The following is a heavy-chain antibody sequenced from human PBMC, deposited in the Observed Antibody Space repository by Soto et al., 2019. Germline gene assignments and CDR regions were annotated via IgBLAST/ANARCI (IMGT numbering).Heavy chain of an antibody. Sequence: QLVETGGGWIQPGTSLTLSCAASGFSVSRNYMTWVRQAPGKGLEGVSFVYSGGATFYADSVKGRFILSRDDSQHTMYLQMNHLRAEDTAVYYCARVPGRLWGRGTLVTVAS. CDR1: GFSVSRNY. D-gene: IGHD3-10*01. CDR2: VYSGGAT. CDR3: ARVPGRL. V-gene: IGHV3-53*02. J-gene: IGHJ4*02.